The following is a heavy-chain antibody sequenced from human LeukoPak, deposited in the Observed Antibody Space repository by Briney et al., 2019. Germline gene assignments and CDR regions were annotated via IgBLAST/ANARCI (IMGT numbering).Heavy chain of an antibody. Sequence: SETLSLTCTVSGGSISSYYWSWIRQPPGKGLEWIGYIYYSGSTNYNPSLKSRVTISVDTSKNQFSLKLSSVTAADTAVYYCATATPMSIAADLRNWGQGTLVTVSS. CDR2: IYYSGST. D-gene: IGHD6-6*01. CDR3: ATATPMSIAADLRN. J-gene: IGHJ1*01. V-gene: IGHV4-59*12. CDR1: GGSISSYY.